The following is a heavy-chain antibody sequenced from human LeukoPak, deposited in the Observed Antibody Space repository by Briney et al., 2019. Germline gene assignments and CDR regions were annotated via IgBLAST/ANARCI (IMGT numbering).Heavy chain of an antibody. CDR1: GFTLTSYG. J-gene: IGHJ4*02. CDR2: IWYDGSHK. V-gene: IGHV3-33*08. CDR3: ARGIPVPATHPIDY. Sequence: GGSLRLSCAASGFTLTSYGMHWVLQAPGKGLEWVAMIWYDGSHKKYADSVEGRFSISRDTSKNTLYLQMNSLRADDTAVYYCARGIPVPATHPIDYWGQGSLVSVSS. D-gene: IGHD3-10*01.